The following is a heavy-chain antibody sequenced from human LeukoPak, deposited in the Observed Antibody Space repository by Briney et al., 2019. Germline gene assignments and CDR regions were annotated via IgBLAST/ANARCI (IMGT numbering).Heavy chain of an antibody. J-gene: IGHJ4*02. CDR1: GFTFSSYG. CDR3: AKDHRPLNYDSSGYFGY. CDR2: IRYDGSNK. D-gene: IGHD3-22*01. V-gene: IGHV3-30*02. Sequence: GGSLRLSCAASGFTFSSYGMHWVRQAPGKGLEWVPFIRYDGSNKYYADSVKGRFTISRDNSKNPLYLQMNSVRAEDTAVYYCAKDHRPLNYDSSGYFGYWGQGTLVTVSS.